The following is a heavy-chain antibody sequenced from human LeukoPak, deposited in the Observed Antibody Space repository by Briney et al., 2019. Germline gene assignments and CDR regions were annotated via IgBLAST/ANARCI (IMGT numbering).Heavy chain of an antibody. CDR3: ARRLPTAWGADY. V-gene: IGHV3-53*01. CDR1: GFTVSSNY. CDR2: IYSGGST. D-gene: IGHD7-27*01. J-gene: IGHJ4*02. Sequence: PGGSLRLSCAASGFTVSSNYMSWVRQAPGKGLEWVSLIYSGGSTYFVDSVKGRFTVSRDISRNTLSLQMNNLRAEDTAVYYCARRLPTAWGADYWGQGTLVTVSS.